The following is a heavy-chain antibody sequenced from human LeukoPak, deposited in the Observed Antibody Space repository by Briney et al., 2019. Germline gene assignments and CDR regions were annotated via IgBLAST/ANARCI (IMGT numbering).Heavy chain of an antibody. V-gene: IGHV4-34*01. Sequence: PSETLSPTCTVSGGSISSYYWSWIRQPPGKGLEWIGEINHSGSTNYNPSLKSRVTISVDTSKNQFSLKLSSVTAADTAVYYCASNSFDYYGSGSYSVDYWGQGTLVTVSS. J-gene: IGHJ4*02. D-gene: IGHD3-10*01. CDR2: INHSGST. CDR3: ASNSFDYYGSGSYSVDY. CDR1: GGSISSYY.